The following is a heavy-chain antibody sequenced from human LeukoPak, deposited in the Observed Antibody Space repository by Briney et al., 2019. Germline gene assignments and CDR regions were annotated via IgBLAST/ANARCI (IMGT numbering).Heavy chain of an antibody. V-gene: IGHV3-7*01. Sequence: GGSLRLSCAASGFTFSSYWMSWVRQAPGKGLEWVANIKQDGSEKYYVDSVKGRFTISRDNAKNSLYLQMNSLRAEDTAVYYCARPGSGCCYGHYYYYMDVWGKGTTVTVSS. J-gene: IGHJ6*03. CDR1: GFTFSSYW. D-gene: IGHD3-10*01. CDR2: IKQDGSEK. CDR3: ARPGSGCCYGHYYYYMDV.